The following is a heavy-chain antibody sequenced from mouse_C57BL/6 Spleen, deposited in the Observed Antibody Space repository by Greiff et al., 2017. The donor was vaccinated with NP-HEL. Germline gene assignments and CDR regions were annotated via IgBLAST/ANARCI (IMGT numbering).Heavy chain of an antibody. CDR1: GFTFSSYT. Sequence: EVQLVESGGGLVKPGGSLKLSCAASGFTFSSYTMSWVRQTPEKRLEWVATISGGGGNTYYPDSVKGRFTISRDNAKNTLYLQMSSLRSEDTALYYCARRGWDVGYFDVWGTGTTVTVSS. V-gene: IGHV5-9*01. CDR2: ISGGGGNT. D-gene: IGHD4-1*01. J-gene: IGHJ1*03. CDR3: ARRGWDVGYFDV.